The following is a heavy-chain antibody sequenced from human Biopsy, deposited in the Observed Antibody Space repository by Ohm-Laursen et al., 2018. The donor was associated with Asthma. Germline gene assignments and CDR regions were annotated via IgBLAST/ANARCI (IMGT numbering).Heavy chain of an antibody. CDR2: IYYSGNT. CDR1: GGSISSSRYY. V-gene: IGHV4-39*01. J-gene: IGHJ4*02. D-gene: IGHD3-16*01. Sequence: TLSLTCTVSGGSISSSRYYWGWIRQTPGKGLEWIGSIYYSGNTYYNPSLKSRVTISVDTSKNQFSLKRSSVTATDTAVYYCANTIGGVAADYWGQGTLVTVSS. CDR3: ANTIGGVAADY.